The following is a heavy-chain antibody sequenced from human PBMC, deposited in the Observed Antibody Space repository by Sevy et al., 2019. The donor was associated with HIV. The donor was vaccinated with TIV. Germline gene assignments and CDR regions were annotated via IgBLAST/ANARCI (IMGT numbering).Heavy chain of an antibody. D-gene: IGHD5-12*01. CDR1: GFAFSDYA. J-gene: IGHJ3*02. CDR2: ISWNSGAI. Sequence: GGSLRLSCAASGFAFSDYAMHWVRQVPGKGLEWVSGISWNSGAIGYADSVKGRFTISRDNAKNSLHLQMNSLRVEDTALYYCGRAQGYRVINNCFGGSINAFDIWGQGTMVTVSS. V-gene: IGHV3-9*01. CDR3: GRAQGYRVINNCFGGSINAFDI.